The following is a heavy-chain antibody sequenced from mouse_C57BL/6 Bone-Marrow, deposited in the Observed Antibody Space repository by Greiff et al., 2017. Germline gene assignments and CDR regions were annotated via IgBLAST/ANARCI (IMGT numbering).Heavy chain of an antibody. CDR2: INPRSGNT. J-gene: IGHJ3*01. CDR3: ARSGEFAY. Sequence: VQLQQSGAELARPGASVKLSCTASGYTFTSYGISWVKQRPGQGLEWIGEINPRSGNTYYTDKFKGKATMTADKSSNTAYMPLSSLPSEDSAVYYCARSGEFAYWGQGTLVTVSA. CDR1: GYTFTSYG. V-gene: IGHV1-81*01.